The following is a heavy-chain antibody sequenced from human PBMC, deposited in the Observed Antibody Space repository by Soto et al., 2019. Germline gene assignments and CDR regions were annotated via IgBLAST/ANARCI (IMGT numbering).Heavy chain of an antibody. D-gene: IGHD3-22*01. V-gene: IGHV3-30-3*01. J-gene: IGHJ4*02. Sequence: QVQLVESGGGVVQPGRSLRLSCAASGFTFSSYAMHWVRQAPGKGLEWVAVISYDGSNKYYADSVKGRFTISRDNSKNTLYLQMNSLRAEDTAVYYCARILYEGGWGQGTLGTVSS. CDR3: ARILYEGG. CDR1: GFTFSSYA. CDR2: ISYDGSNK.